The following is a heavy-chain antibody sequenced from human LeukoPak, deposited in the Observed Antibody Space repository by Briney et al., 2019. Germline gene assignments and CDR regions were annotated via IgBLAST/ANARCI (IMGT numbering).Heavy chain of an antibody. CDR2: FSAYNGNT. CDR3: GRYCSGGSCYDKTVDY. J-gene: IGHJ4*02. CDR1: GYTFTSYG. V-gene: IGHV1-18*01. Sequence: ASVKVSCKASGYTFTSYGISWVRQAPGQGLEWMGWFSAYNGNTNYAQKLQGRVTMTTDTSTSAAYMELRSLRSDDTAVYYCGRYCSGGSCYDKTVDYWGQGTLVTVSS. D-gene: IGHD2-15*01.